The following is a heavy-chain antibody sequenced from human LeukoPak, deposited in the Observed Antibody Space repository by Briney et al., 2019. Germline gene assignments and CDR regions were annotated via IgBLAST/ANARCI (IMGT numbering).Heavy chain of an antibody. D-gene: IGHD3-22*01. CDR1: GFTFSSNG. CDR3: AKGSSGYYEGNWFDP. J-gene: IGHJ5*02. CDR2: ISYDGSNK. Sequence: GGSLRLSCAASGFTFSSNGIHWVRQAPGKGLEWVAVISYDGSNKYYADSVKGRFTISRDNSKNTLYLQMNSLRVEDTAVYYCAKGSSGYYEGNWFDPWGQGTLVTVSS. V-gene: IGHV3-30*18.